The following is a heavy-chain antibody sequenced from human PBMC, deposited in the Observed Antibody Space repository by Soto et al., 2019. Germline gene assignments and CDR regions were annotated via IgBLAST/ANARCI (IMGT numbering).Heavy chain of an antibody. CDR2: ISYTGST. V-gene: IGHV4-39*01. J-gene: IGHJ4*02. CDR1: GGSITYY. D-gene: IGHD6-6*01. Sequence: QLQLHESGPGLVKPSETLSLTCTVSGGSITYYWGWIRQPPGKGLEWIGSISYTGSTYYNPSLKSRVTISGDASKSQFSLKLSSVTAADTAVYYCARHAGQYGSSRFRFDYWGQGTLVTVSP. CDR3: ARHAGQYGSSRFRFDY.